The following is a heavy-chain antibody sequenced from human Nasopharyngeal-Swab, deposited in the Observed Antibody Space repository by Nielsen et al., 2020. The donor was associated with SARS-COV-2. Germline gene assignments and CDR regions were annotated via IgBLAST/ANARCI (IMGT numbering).Heavy chain of an antibody. CDR1: GFTFSSYA. Sequence: GESLKIPCAASGFTFSSYAMGRAPPAPGKGLEWVSAISGRGGSTYYADSVKGRFTISRDNSKNTLYLQMNSLRAEDTAVYYCARDGGDCSSTSCYPGLQGMDYYYGMDVWGQGTTVTVSS. D-gene: IGHD2-2*01. CDR2: ISGRGGST. CDR3: ARDGGDCSSTSCYPGLQGMDYYYGMDV. V-gene: IGHV3-23*01. J-gene: IGHJ6*02.